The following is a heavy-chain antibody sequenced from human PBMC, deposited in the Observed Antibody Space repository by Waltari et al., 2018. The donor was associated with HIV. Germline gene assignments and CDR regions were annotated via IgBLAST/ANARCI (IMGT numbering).Heavy chain of an antibody. D-gene: IGHD3-10*01. V-gene: IGHV3-11*05. CDR2: ISSSSTYT. CDR1: GFTFSSHY. CDR3: ARNPTLQFGDLWAYYYGMDV. Sequence: QVQLVESGGGLVKPGGSLRLSCAASGFTFSSHYMSWIRPAPGKGLAWVSYISSSSTYTNYAGSVKGRFTISRDNAKNSLYLQMNSLRAEDTAVYYCARNPTLQFGDLWAYYYGMDVWGQGTTVTVS. J-gene: IGHJ6*02.